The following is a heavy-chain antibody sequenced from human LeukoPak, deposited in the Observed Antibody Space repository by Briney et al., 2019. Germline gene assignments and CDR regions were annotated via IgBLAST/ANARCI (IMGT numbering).Heavy chain of an antibody. CDR3: ARLYSNYAFGDYYYMDV. CDR1: GYTFTSYG. J-gene: IGHJ6*03. V-gene: IGHV1-18*01. Sequence: ASVKVSCKASGYTFTSYGISWVRQAPGQGLEWMGWISAYNGNTKYAQKLQGRVTMTTDTSTSKAYMELRSLRSDDTAVYYCARLYSNYAFGDYYYMDVWGKGTTVTVSS. D-gene: IGHD4-11*01. CDR2: ISAYNGNT.